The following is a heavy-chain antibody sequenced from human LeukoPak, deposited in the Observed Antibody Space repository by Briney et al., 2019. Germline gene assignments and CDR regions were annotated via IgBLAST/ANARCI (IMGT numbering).Heavy chain of an antibody. J-gene: IGHJ6*03. D-gene: IGHD6-13*01. V-gene: IGHV3-48*01. CDR3: ARDRSRAGGYYYYYYMDV. Sequence: GGSLRLSCAASGFTFSSYSMNWVRQAPGKGLEWVSYISSSSSTIYYADSVKGRFTISRDNAKNSLYLQMNSLRAEDTAVYYCARDRSRAGGYYYYYYMDVWGKGTTVTISS. CDR1: GFTFSSYS. CDR2: ISSSSSTI.